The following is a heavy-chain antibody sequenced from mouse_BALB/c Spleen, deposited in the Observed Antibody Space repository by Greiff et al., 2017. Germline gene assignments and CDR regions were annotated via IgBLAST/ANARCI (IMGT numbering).Heavy chain of an antibody. Sequence: EVQLQESGPSLVKPSQTLSLTCSVTGDSITSGYWNWIRKFPGNKLEYMGYISYSGSTYYNPSLKSRISITRDTSKNQYYLQLNSVTTEDTATYYCARRWLLPLYAMDYWGQGTSVTVSS. V-gene: IGHV3-8*02. D-gene: IGHD2-3*01. CDR1: GDSITSGY. J-gene: IGHJ4*01. CDR2: ISYSGST. CDR3: ARRWLLPLYAMDY.